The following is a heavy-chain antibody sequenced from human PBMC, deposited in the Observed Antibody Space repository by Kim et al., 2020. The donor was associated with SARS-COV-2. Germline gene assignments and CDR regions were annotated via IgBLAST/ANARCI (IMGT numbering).Heavy chain of an antibody. CDR1: GFTFSVSA. D-gene: IGHD2-2*01. V-gene: IGHV3-73*01. Sequence: GGSLRLSCAASGFTFSVSALHWVRQASGKGLEWVVRIRSKGNNYATAYAASVKGRFTISRDDSENTAYLQMNSPETEDTAVYYCAASGGYCSSASCHSVNYYGMDVWGQGTTVAVSS. CDR3: AASGGYCSSASCHSVNYYGMDV. CDR2: IRSKGNNYAT. J-gene: IGHJ6*02.